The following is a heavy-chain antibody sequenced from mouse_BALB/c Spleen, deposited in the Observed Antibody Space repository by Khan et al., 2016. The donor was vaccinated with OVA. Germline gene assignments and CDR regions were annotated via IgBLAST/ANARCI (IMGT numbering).Heavy chain of an antibody. CDR3: ARGNYYGYAVDY. D-gene: IGHD1-1*01. V-gene: IGHV3-2*02. Sequence: VQLKESGPGLVKPSQSLSLTCTVTGYSITRNYAWNWIRQFPGNKLEWMGYISYSGTTTYNPSLKSRVSITRDTSKNQFFLQLNSVTTEDTATXYCARGNYYGYAVDYWGQGTSVTVSS. J-gene: IGHJ4*01. CDR2: ISYSGTT. CDR1: GYSITRNYA.